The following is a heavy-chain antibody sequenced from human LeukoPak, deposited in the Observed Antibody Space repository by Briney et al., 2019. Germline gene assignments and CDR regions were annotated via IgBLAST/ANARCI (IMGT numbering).Heavy chain of an antibody. CDR2: IFYSGST. CDR1: GGSISSSSYF. CDR3: ARRKAKTPNYFDY. Sequence: SETLSLTCTVSGGSISSSSYFWGWIRQPPGKGLEWIGSIFYSGSTYYNPSLNSRVTISIDTSKNQFSLKLTSVTAADTAMYYCARRKAKTPNYFDYWGQGALVTVSS. V-gene: IGHV4-39*01. J-gene: IGHJ4*02.